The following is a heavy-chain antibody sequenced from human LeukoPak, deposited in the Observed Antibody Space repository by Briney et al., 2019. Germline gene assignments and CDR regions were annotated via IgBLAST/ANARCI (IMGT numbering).Heavy chain of an antibody. CDR1: GGSISSGGYS. V-gene: IGHV4-30-2*01. D-gene: IGHD4-17*01. Sequence: PSQTLSLTCAVSGGSISSGGYSWSWIRQPPGKGLEWIGYIYHSGSTYYNPPLKSRVTISVDRSKNQFSLKLSSVTAADTAVYYCARNTVTPQSLAIDYWGQGTLVTVSS. J-gene: IGHJ4*02. CDR2: IYHSGST. CDR3: ARNTVTPQSLAIDY.